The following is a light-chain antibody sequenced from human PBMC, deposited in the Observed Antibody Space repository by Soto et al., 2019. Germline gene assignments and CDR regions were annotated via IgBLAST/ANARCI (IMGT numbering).Light chain of an antibody. J-gene: IGLJ1*01. Sequence: QSVLTQPPSVSAAPGQKVTISCSGSSSNIGNNYVSWYQQLPGTAPKLLIYDNNKRPSGIPDRFSGSKSGTSATLGITGLQTGDEADYYCGTWDNSLSSYVFGTGTQLTVL. CDR3: GTWDNSLSSYV. CDR1: SSNIGNNY. CDR2: DNN. V-gene: IGLV1-51*01.